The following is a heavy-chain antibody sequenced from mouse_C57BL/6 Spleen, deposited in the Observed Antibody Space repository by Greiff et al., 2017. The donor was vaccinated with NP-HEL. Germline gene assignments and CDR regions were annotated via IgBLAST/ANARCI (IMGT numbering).Heavy chain of an antibody. CDR1: GYTFTSYW. CDR2: IDPSDSET. CDR3: AREWITTVVEGAWFAY. V-gene: IGHV1-52*01. J-gene: IGHJ3*01. Sequence: QVQLQQPGAELVRPGSSVKLSCKASGYTFTSYWMHWVKQRPIQGLEWIGNIDPSDSETHYNQKFKDKATLTVDKSSSTAYMQLSSLTSEDSAVYYCAREWITTVVEGAWFAYWGQGTLVTVSA. D-gene: IGHD1-1*01.